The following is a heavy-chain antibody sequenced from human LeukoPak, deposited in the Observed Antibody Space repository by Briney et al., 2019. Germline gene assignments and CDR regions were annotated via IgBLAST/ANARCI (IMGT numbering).Heavy chain of an antibody. CDR2: ISDSGGST. Sequence: PGGSLRLSCAASGFTFSSYAMSWVRQAPGKGLEWVSAISDSGGSTYYADSVKGRFTISRDNSKNTLYLQMNSLRAEDTAVYYCAKSAVKLRYFDWLSNDLGLYYFDYWGQGTLVTVSS. CDR1: GFTFSSYA. CDR3: AKSAVKLRYFDWLSNDLGLYYFDY. J-gene: IGHJ4*02. D-gene: IGHD3-9*01. V-gene: IGHV3-23*01.